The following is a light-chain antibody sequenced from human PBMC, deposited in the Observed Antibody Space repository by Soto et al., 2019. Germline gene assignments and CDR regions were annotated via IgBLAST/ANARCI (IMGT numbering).Light chain of an antibody. V-gene: IGKV3-15*01. CDR3: QQDKNWPPLT. CDR1: QSVGSA. CDR2: GAS. J-gene: IGKJ4*02. Sequence: EIVMTQSPATLSVSPGETATLSCRASQSVGSAVAWYQHKPCQAPRLLIVGASIRATGVPGRFSGGGSGAEFTLTISSLQAEDFAVYYCQQDKNWPPLTCGGGTTVEIK.